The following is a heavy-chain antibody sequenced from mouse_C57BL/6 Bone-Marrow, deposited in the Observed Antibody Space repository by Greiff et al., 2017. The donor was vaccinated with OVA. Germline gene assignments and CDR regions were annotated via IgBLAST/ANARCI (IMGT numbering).Heavy chain of an antibody. V-gene: IGHV2-2*01. CDR1: GFSLTSYG. CDR3: ARNSPTRGSSYGYAMDY. J-gene: IGHJ4*01. D-gene: IGHD1-1*01. CDR2: IWSGGST. Sequence: QVQLQQSGPGLVQPSQSLSITCTVSGFSLTSYGVHWVRQSPGKGLEWLGVIWSGGSTDSNAAFISRLSISKDNSKRQVFFKMNSLQADDTAIYYCARNSPTRGSSYGYAMDYWGQGTSVTVSS.